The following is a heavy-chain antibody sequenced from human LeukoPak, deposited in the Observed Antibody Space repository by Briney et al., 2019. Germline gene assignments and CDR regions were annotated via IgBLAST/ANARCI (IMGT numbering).Heavy chain of an antibody. CDR3: ARDWGGICSGGSCHSFY. V-gene: IGHV3-7*01. CDR2: IKQDGSEK. D-gene: IGHD2-15*01. Sequence: GGSLRLSCVASGFTFSDYWMSWVRQAPGKGLEWVANIKQDGSEKYYVDSVKGRFTISRDNAKNSLYLQMNSLRAEDTAVYYCARDWGGICSGGSCHSFYWGQGTLVTVSS. J-gene: IGHJ4*02. CDR1: GFTFSDYW.